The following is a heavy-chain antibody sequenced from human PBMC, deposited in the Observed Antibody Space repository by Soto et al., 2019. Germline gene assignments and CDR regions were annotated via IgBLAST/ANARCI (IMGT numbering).Heavy chain of an antibody. CDR1: GGSISGHY. CDR2: IFYSGST. J-gene: IGHJ4*02. CDR3: ARVGSSGWSPDY. V-gene: IGHV4-59*11. D-gene: IGHD6-19*01. Sequence: TLSLTCTVSGGSISGHYWTWIREPPGKGLEWIGYIFYSGSTNYNPSLKSRVTISVDTSKNQFSLKLSSVTAADTAVYYCARVGSSGWSPDYWGPGTLVTVSS.